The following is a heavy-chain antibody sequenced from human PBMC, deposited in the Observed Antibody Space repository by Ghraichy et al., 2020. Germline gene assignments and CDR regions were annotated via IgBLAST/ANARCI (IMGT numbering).Heavy chain of an antibody. CDR2: ITGTGGNS. D-gene: IGHD1-26*01. J-gene: IGHJ4*02. V-gene: IGHV3-23*01. CDR1: GFTFNSYA. CDR3: AKREGSHYMNNYLDH. Sequence: GESLNISCVASGFTFNSYAMTWVRQAPGQGLEWVSAITGTGGNSYYADSVNGRVTTSRDNSRNTLYMEMHSVTSDDTAVYFCAKREGSHYMNNYLDHWGRGTLVVVSS.